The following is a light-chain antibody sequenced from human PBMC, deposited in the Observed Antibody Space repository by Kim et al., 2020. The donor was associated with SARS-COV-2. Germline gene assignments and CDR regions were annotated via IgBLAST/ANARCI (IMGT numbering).Light chain of an antibody. Sequence: EIVMTQSPVTLSVSPGKRATLSCRASQSVSSNLAWYQQKPGQAPRLLIYGASTRATGTPARFSGSGSGTEFTLTISSLQSEDFALYYCQQYNDWPPGDTFGQGTKLEIK. J-gene: IGKJ2*01. V-gene: IGKV3-15*01. CDR1: QSVSSN. CDR2: GAS. CDR3: QQYNDWPPGDT.